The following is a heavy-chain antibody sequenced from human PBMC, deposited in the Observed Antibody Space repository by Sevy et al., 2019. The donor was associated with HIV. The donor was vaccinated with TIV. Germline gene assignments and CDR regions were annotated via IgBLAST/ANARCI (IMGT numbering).Heavy chain of an antibody. CDR2: ISYDGSNK. V-gene: IGHV3-30*18. D-gene: IGHD1-26*01. Sequence: GGSLRLSCAASGFTFSSHGMHWVRQAPGKGLEWVAVISYDGSNKYYADSVKGRFTISRDNSKNTLYLQMNSLRAEDTAVYYCAKALGVGVGATTGFYYYYGMDVWGQGTTVTVSS. CDR3: AKALGVGVGATTGFYYYYGMDV. J-gene: IGHJ6*02. CDR1: GFTFSSHG.